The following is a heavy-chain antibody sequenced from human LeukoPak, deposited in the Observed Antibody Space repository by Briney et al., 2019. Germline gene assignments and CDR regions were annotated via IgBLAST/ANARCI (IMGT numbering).Heavy chain of an antibody. V-gene: IGHV3-23*01. CDR3: AKDRGYSYGYPYYFDY. J-gene: IGHJ4*02. Sequence: GGSLRLSCAASGFTFSSYAMSWVRQAPGKGLEWVSAISGSGGSTYYADSVNGRFTISRDNSKNTLYLQMNSLRAEDTAVYYCAKDRGYSYGYPYYFDYWGQGTLVTVSS. CDR1: GFTFSSYA. CDR2: ISGSGGST. D-gene: IGHD5-18*01.